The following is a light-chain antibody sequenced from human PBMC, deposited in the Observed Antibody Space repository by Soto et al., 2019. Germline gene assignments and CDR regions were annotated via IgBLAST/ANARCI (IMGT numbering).Light chain of an antibody. J-gene: IGKJ5*01. CDR1: QSVSSY. CDR3: QQYKSWPPIT. V-gene: IGKV3-15*01. Sequence: ESVLIQSPATLSLSPGERSTLSCRAIQSVSSYLAWYQQKPCQPPRLLIYDASTRATGVPPRFSGGGSGTELTLTISSLQYEDSAIYYCQQYKSWPPITFGQGTRLEIK. CDR2: DAS.